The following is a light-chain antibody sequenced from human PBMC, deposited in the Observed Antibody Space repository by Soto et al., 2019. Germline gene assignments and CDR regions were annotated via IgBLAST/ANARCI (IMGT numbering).Light chain of an antibody. V-gene: IGKV3-15*01. J-gene: IGKJ2*01. CDR3: QQYNNWPKYT. CDR2: GAS. Sequence: EIVMTQSPATLSVSPGERATLSCRASQSVSSNLAWYQQKPGQAPRLLIYGASTRATGIPARFSGSRSGTEFTLTISSLQSEDFAVYDGQQYNNWPKYTFGQGTKLEIK. CDR1: QSVSSN.